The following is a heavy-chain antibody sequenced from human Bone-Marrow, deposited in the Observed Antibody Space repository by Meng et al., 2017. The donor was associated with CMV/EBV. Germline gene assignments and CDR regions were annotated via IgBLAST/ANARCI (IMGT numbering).Heavy chain of an antibody. CDR2: IKQDGSEK. CDR3: ARGAARFGY. V-gene: IGHV3-7*04. CDR1: GVTFSSYW. J-gene: IGHJ1*01. D-gene: IGHD6-6*01. Sequence: GESLKISCAASGVTFSSYWMHWVRQPPGKGLEWVASIKQDGSEKHYVDSVKGRFTISRDNAKNSLYLQMNSLRAEDTAVYYCARGAARFGYWGQGTLVTVSS.